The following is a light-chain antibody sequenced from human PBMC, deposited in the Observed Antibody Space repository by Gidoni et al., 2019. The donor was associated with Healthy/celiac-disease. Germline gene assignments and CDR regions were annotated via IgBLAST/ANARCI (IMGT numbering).Light chain of an antibody. CDR3: QQYAGSLYT. J-gene: IGKJ2*01. CDR1: QSVSSSY. CDR2: GTS. V-gene: IGKV3-20*01. Sequence: EIVFTQSPGTLSLSPGERATLSCRASQSVSSSYLAWYQQKPGQAPRLFIYGTSTRATGIPDRFSGTGSGTDFTLTISRLEPEDFAVYYCQQYAGSLYTFGQGTKLEIK.